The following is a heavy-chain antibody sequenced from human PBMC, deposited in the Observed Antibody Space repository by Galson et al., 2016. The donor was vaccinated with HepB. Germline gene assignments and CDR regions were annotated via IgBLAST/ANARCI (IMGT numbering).Heavy chain of an antibody. V-gene: IGHV3-23*01. CDR1: GFTFNNYG. CDR3: VQGSTAPAV. D-gene: IGHD2-2*01. Sequence: SLRLSCAASGFTFNNYGMTWVCQAPGKGLEVVSSISRSGDSTDCADSVKGRFIISRDNTKNTLSLQMNSLRAEDTAVYYCVQGSTAPAVWGKGTTVTVSS. CDR2: ISRSGDST. J-gene: IGHJ6*04.